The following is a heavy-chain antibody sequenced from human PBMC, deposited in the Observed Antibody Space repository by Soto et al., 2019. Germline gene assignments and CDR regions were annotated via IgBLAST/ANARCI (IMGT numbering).Heavy chain of an antibody. CDR2: IYYSGST. Sequence: QVQLQESGPGLVKPSQTLSLTCTVSGGSISSGGYYWSWIRQHPGKGLEWVGYIYYSGSTYYNQVHKSRVTISVDTSKNQFSLKLSSVTAADTAVYYCARVDGATVVTFFDYWGQGTLVTVSS. D-gene: IGHD4-17*01. CDR3: ARVDGATVVTFFDY. V-gene: IGHV4-31*03. J-gene: IGHJ4*02. CDR1: GGSISSGGYY.